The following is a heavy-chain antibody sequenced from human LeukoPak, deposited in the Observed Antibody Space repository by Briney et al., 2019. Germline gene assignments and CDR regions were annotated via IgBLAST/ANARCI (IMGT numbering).Heavy chain of an antibody. CDR3: AGNYDSWTGLNY. V-gene: IGHV3-73*01. Sequence: PGGSLRLSCAASGFTLGGSAMHWVRQASGKGLEWVGHIGNKASNYATDYAPSLKGRFTISRDDSKDTAYLQVNSLKPEDTAVYYCAGNYDSWTGLNYWGLGTLVTVSS. J-gene: IGHJ4*02. D-gene: IGHD3-3*01. CDR2: IGNKASNYAT. CDR1: GFTLGGSA.